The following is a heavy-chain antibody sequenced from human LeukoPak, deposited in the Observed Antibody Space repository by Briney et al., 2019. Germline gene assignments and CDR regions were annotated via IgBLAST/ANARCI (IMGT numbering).Heavy chain of an antibody. V-gene: IGHV3-33*01. D-gene: IGHD1-7*01. CDR3: ATAGNYRFDY. CDR1: GFTFSNYG. Sequence: GGSLRLSCAPSGFTFSNYGIHWVRQAPGKGLEWVAVIWYDGSQKYYADSVKGRFTISRDNSKNTLYLQMNSLRAEDTAVYYCATAGNYRFDYWGQGTLVTVSS. J-gene: IGHJ4*02. CDR2: IWYDGSQK.